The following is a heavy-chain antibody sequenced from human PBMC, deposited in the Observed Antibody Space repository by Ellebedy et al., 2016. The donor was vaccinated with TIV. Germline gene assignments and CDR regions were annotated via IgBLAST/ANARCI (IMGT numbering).Heavy chain of an antibody. D-gene: IGHD3-10*01. J-gene: IGHJ4*02. V-gene: IGHV3-49*04. CDR1: GFTFGDYA. Sequence: GESLKISCTASGFTFGDYAMSWVRQAPGKGLEWVGFIRSKAYGGTTEYAASVKGRFTISRDDSKSIAYLQMNSLKTEDTAVYYCTRLPELLLWYELHDYWGQGTLVTVSS. CDR2: IRSKAYGGTT. CDR3: TRLPELLLWYELHDY.